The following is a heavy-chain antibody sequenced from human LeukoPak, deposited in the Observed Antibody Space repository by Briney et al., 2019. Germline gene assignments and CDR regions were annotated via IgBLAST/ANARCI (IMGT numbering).Heavy chain of an antibody. Sequence: SETLSLTCTVSGGSISSYYWSWIRQPAGKGLEWIGRIYTSGSTNYNPSLKSRVTMSVDTSKNQFSLKLSSVTAADTAVYYCARDESGLLWFGELVQENAFDIWGQGTMVTVSS. CDR1: GGSISSYY. D-gene: IGHD3-10*01. CDR3: ARDESGLLWFGELVQENAFDI. J-gene: IGHJ3*02. V-gene: IGHV4-4*07. CDR2: IYTSGST.